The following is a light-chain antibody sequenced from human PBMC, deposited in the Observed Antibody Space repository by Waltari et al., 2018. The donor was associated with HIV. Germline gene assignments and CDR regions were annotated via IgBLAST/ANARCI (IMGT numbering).Light chain of an antibody. CDR2: KAS. Sequence: DIQMTQSPSTLSASVGDRVTITCRASQTISNWLAWYQQKPGKAPKLLIYKASNLESGVPLRFSGSGSGTEFTLTISSLQPDDFATYYCQQYNSYPFTFGQGTKLEIK. CDR3: QQYNSYPFT. V-gene: IGKV1-5*03. CDR1: QTISNW. J-gene: IGKJ2*01.